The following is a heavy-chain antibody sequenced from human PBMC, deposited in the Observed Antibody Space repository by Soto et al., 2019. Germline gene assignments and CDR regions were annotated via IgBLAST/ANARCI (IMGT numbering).Heavy chain of an antibody. J-gene: IGHJ4*02. Sequence: VGSLRLSCAASGFIFSNYAMSWVRQAPGRGLEWVSAISGSGATTYYPDSVKGRFTISRDNSKNTLYLQMNNLRADDTAVYYCTKGGIPRRYNIPKVDFDYWGQGSLVTVSS. CDR1: GFIFSNYA. V-gene: IGHV3-23*01. CDR3: TKGGIPRRYNIPKVDFDY. D-gene: IGHD1-1*01. CDR2: ISGSGATT.